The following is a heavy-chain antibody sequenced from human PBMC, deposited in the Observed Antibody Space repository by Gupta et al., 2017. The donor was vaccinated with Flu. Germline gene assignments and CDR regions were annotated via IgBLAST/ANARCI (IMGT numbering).Heavy chain of an antibody. CDR1: GFTFSTYN. V-gene: IGHV3-33*01. J-gene: IGHJ4*02. D-gene: IGHD1-14*01. CDR3: ARGNQPITD. CDR2: IWYDGSNK. Sequence: QVQLVESGGGVVQPGRSLRLSCAASGFTFSTYNMHWVRQAPGKGLEWVALIWYDGSNKYYADSVKGRFTISRDNSKNTLYLQINNLRAEDTAVYYCARGNQPITDWGQGTLVAVSS.